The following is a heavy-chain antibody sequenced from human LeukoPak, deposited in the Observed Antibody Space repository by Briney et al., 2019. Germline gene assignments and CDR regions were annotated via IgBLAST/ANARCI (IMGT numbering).Heavy chain of an antibody. J-gene: IGHJ3*02. CDR2: IYYSGST. CDR3: ARPGYSSPGAFDI. CDR1: GGSISSGDYY. V-gene: IGHV4-30-4*01. D-gene: IGHD6-19*01. Sequence: SQTLSLTCTVSGGSISSGDYYWSWIRQPPGKGLEWIGYIYYSGSTYYNPSLKSRVTISVDTSKNQSSLKLSSVTAADTAVYYCARPGYSSPGAFDIWGQGTMVTVSS.